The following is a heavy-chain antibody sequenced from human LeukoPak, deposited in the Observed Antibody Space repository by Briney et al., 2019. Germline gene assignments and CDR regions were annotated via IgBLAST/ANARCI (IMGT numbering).Heavy chain of an antibody. CDR2: ISYDGSNK. D-gene: IGHD2-8*02. Sequence: RRSLRLSCAASGFTFSNYGSRWDRQAPGKGLEWLAVISYDGSNKYYADSVQGRFTIPRDNSKNTLYLQMNSLRAEDTAVYYCAKAEYCTGARCYPAAFAYWGQGTLVTVPS. J-gene: IGHJ4*02. CDR3: AKAEYCTGARCYPAAFAY. CDR1: GFTFSNYG. V-gene: IGHV3-30*18.